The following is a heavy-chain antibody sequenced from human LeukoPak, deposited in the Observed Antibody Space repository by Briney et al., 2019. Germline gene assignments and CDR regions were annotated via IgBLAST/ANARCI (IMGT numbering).Heavy chain of an antibody. Sequence: PSETLSLTCAVYGGSFSGYYRSWIRQPPGKGLEWIGEINHSGSTNYNPSLKSRVTISVDTSKNQFSLKLSSVTAADTAVYYCARGKRHLNWLPAPLIWGQGTMVTVSS. CDR2: INHSGST. CDR3: ARGKRHLNWLPAPLI. J-gene: IGHJ3*02. D-gene: IGHD1-7*01. V-gene: IGHV4-34*01. CDR1: GGSFSGYY.